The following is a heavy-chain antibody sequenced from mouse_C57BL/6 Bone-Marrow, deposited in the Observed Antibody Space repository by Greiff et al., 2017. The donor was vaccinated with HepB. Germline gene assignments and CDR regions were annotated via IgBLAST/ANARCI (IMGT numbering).Heavy chain of an antibody. Sequence: EVMLVESGGGLVQPGGSLSLSCAASGFTFTDYYMSWVRQPPGKALEWLGFIRNKANGYTTEYSASVKGRFTISRDNSQRILYLQMNALRAEDSATYYCARSLITTAMDYWGQGTSVTVSS. CDR2: IRNKANGYTT. CDR3: ARSLITTAMDY. V-gene: IGHV7-3*01. D-gene: IGHD1-1*01. CDR1: GFTFTDYY. J-gene: IGHJ4*01.